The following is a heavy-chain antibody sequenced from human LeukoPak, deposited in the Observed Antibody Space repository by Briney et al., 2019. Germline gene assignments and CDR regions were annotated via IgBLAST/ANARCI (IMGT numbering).Heavy chain of an antibody. CDR2: IIPILGIA. CDR3: ARGVRGYDSSGYYYSFYFDY. V-gene: IGHV1-69*04. J-gene: IGHJ4*02. Sequence: SVKVSCKASGGTFSSYAISWVRQAPGQGLEWMGRIIPILGIANYAQKFQGRVTITADKSTSTAYMELSSLRSEDTAVYYCARGVRGYDSSGYYYSFYFDYWGQGTLVTVSS. D-gene: IGHD3-22*01. CDR1: GGTFSSYA.